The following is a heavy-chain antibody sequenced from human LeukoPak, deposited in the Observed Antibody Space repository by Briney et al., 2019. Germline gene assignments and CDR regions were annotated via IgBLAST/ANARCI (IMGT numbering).Heavy chain of an antibody. CDR2: IKQDGSEK. V-gene: IGHV3-7*03. CDR1: GFTFSSYW. CDR3: ARDKLLWFGDNKTYYYYGMDV. J-gene: IGHJ6*04. D-gene: IGHD3-10*01. Sequence: GGSLGLSCAASGFTFSSYWMSWVRQAPGKGLEWVANIKQDGSEKYYVDSVKGRFTISRDNAKNSLYLQMNSLRAEDTAVYYCARDKLLWFGDNKTYYYYGMDVWGKGTTVTVSS.